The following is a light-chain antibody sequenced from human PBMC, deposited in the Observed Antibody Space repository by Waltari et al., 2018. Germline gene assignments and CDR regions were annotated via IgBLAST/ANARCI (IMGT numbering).Light chain of an antibody. V-gene: IGLV2-23*01. CDR1: SSDVGSYNL. CDR2: DGG. J-gene: IGLJ3*02. Sequence: QSALTQPASVSGFPGQSITISCTGTSSDVGSYNLISWYQQYPGKAPKRMIYDGGKRPSGVSNRRSGSKSGNTASLTISGLQAEDEADYYCCSYADSSTLVFGGGTKLTVL. CDR3: CSYADSSTLV.